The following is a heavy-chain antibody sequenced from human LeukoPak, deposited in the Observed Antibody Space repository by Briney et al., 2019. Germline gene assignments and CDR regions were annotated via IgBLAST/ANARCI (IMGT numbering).Heavy chain of an antibody. CDR3: ARDFSSRNDYGDYPYDY. CDR2: ISAYNGNT. J-gene: IGHJ4*02. CDR1: GYTFTSYG. V-gene: IGHV1-18*01. Sequence: ASVKVSCKASGYTFTSYGISWVRQAPGQGLEWMGWISAYNGNTNYAQKLQGRVTMTTDTSTSTAYMELRSLRSDDTAVYYCARDFSSRNDYGDYPYDYWSQGTLVTVSS. D-gene: IGHD4-17*01.